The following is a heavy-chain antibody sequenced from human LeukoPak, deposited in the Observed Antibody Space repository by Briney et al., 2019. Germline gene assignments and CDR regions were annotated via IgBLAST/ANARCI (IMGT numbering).Heavy chain of an antibody. CDR1: GGSISSGDYY. CDR2: IYYSGST. Sequence: SETLSLTCTVSGGSISSGDYYWSWIRQPPGKGLEWIEYIYYSGSTYYNPSLKSRVTISIDTSKNQFSLKLSSVAAADTAVYYCARIPYSSSWYGGSKYYFDYWGQGTLVTVSS. J-gene: IGHJ4*02. D-gene: IGHD6-13*01. CDR3: ARIPYSSSWYGGSKYYFDY. V-gene: IGHV4-30-4*01.